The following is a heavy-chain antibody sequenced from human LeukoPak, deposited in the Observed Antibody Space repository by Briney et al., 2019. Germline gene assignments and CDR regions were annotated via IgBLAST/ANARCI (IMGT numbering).Heavy chain of an antibody. V-gene: IGHV3-23*01. CDR1: GFTFSNYA. D-gene: IGHD3-22*01. CDR3: AKGDYYYDSSGYYLRGYFDY. CDR2: ISDSGATT. Sequence: PGGSLRLSCAASGFTFSNYAMSWVRQAPGQGLEWVSSISDSGATTFYADSVKGRFTISRDNSKNTLYLQMNSLRAEDTAVYYCAKGDYYYDSSGYYLRGYFDYWGQGTLVTVSS. J-gene: IGHJ4*02.